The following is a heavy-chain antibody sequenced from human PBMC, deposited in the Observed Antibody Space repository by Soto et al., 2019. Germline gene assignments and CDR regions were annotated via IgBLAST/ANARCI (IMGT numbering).Heavy chain of an antibody. CDR3: AREDILGVRSFDY. V-gene: IGHV3-48*02. J-gene: IGHJ4*02. CDR1: GFTFSAYS. D-gene: IGHD3-9*01. Sequence: PGGSLRLSCSASGFTFSAYSVNWFRQAPGKGLERISYISSGSKTIYYAESVKGRFTVSRDNARNSQYLQMNSLRDEDTAVYYCAREDILGVRSFDYWGQGTLVTVSS. CDR2: ISSGSKTI.